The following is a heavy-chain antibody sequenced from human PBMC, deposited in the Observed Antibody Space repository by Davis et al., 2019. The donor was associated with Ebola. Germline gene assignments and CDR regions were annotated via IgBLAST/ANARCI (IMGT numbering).Heavy chain of an antibody. D-gene: IGHD5-12*01. CDR1: GYTFTSYD. V-gene: IGHV1-8*01. CDR2: INPNSGNT. J-gene: IGHJ3*02. Sequence: ASVKVSCKASGYTFTSYDINWVRQATGQGLEWMGWINPNSGNTGYAQKFQGRVTMTRDTSTSTVYMELSSLRSEDTAVYYCARVRYSGYEPLAFDIWGQGTMVTVSS. CDR3: ARVRYSGYEPLAFDI.